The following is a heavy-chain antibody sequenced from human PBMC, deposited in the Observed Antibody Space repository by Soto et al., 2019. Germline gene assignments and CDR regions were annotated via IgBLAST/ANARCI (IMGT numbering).Heavy chain of an antibody. CDR2: ISYDGSNK. D-gene: IGHD3-22*01. J-gene: IGHJ6*02. CDR1: GFTFSSYG. Sequence: HPGGSLRLSCAASGFTFSSYGMHWVRQAPGKGLEWVAVISYDGSNKYYADSVKGRFTISRDNSKNTLYLQMNSLRAEDTAVYYCAKAEYYYDSSGYQSIYGMDVWGQGTTVTVSS. CDR3: AKAEYYYDSSGYQSIYGMDV. V-gene: IGHV3-30*18.